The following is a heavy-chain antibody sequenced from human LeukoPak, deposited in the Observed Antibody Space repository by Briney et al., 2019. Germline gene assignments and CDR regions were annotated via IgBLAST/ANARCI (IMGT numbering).Heavy chain of an antibody. Sequence: PSETLSLTCTVSGGSISSSSYYWGWIRQPPGKGLEWIGSIYYSGRTYYNPSLKSRVTISVDTSKNQFSLKLSSVTAADTAVYYCARDYSSGWYGGIDYWGQGTLVTVSS. CDR3: ARDYSSGWYGGIDY. CDR2: IYYSGRT. J-gene: IGHJ4*02. D-gene: IGHD6-19*01. V-gene: IGHV4-39*01. CDR1: GGSISSSSYY.